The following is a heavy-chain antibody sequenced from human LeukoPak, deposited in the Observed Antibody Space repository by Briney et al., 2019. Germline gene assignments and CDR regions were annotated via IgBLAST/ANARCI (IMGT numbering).Heavy chain of an antibody. Sequence: SETLSLTCTVSGGSISSSSYYWGWIRQPPGKGLEWIGSIYYSGSTYYNPSLKSRVTISVDTSKNQFSLKLSSVTAADTAVYYCARDFELQSPYGYLRYFDYWGQGTLVTVSS. CDR3: ARDFELQSPYGYLRYFDY. V-gene: IGHV4-39*07. J-gene: IGHJ4*02. CDR2: IYYSGST. CDR1: GGSISSSSYY. D-gene: IGHD5-18*01.